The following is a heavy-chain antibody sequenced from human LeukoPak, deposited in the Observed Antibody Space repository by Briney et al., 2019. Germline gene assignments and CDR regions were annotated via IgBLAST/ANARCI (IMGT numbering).Heavy chain of an antibody. CDR2: ISAYNGNT. D-gene: IGHD6-19*01. CDR1: GYTFTSYR. Sequence: ASVKVSCKASGYTFTSYRISWVRQAPGQGLEWMGWISAYNGNTNYAQKLQGRVTMTTDTSTSTAYMELRSLRSDDTAVYYCARSSLAVAGSVFDYWGQGTLVTVSS. CDR3: ARSSLAVAGSVFDY. V-gene: IGHV1-18*01. J-gene: IGHJ4*02.